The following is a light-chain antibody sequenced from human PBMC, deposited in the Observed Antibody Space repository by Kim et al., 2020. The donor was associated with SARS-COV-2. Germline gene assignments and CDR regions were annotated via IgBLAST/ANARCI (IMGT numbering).Light chain of an antibody. Sequence: EIVLTQSPATLSVSPGEGVTLSCRASQTISSNLAWYQQKPGQSPRLLIYGASTRATGIPDRFSGSGSGTDFTLTIRSLRSEDVAVYFCQQYNNWPPDYTFGQGTKLEI. CDR2: GAS. CDR1: QTISSN. V-gene: IGKV3-15*01. J-gene: IGKJ2*01. CDR3: QQYNNWPPDYT.